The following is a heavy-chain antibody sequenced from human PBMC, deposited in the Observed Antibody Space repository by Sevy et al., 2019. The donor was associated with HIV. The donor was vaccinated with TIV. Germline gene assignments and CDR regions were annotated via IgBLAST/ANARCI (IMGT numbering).Heavy chain of an antibody. V-gene: IGHV3-11*06. D-gene: IGHD6-25*01. CDR2: ISSSSSYT. J-gene: IGHJ4*02. CDR1: GFTFSGYY. CDR3: ARMGAATDRNRHYYYFDY. Sequence: GGSLRLACAASGFTFSGYYMSWIRRAPGKGLEWISYISSSSSYTDYADSVKGRFTISRDNAKNSLYLQMNSLRADDTAVYYCARMGAATDRNRHYYYFDYWVQGTLVTVSS.